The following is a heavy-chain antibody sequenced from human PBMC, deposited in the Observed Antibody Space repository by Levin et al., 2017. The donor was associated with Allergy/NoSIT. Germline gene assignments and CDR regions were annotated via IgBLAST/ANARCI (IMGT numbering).Heavy chain of an antibody. D-gene: IGHD6-19*01. CDR1: GFTFGDYT. CDR2: ISYDGGSK. J-gene: IGHJ5*02. Sequence: GGSLRLSCGASGFTFGDYTMHWVRQAPGKGLQWVAVISYDGGSKYYADSVKGRFTISRDNSNNTVYLQMNSLRTEDTAVYYCARVIEQWLIRYWFDPWGQGTLVTVSS. CDR3: ARVIEQWLIRYWFDP. V-gene: IGHV3-30-3*01.